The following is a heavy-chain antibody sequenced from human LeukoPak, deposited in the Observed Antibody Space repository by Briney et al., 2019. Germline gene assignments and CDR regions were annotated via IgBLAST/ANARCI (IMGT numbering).Heavy chain of an antibody. CDR2: IWYDGSNK. J-gene: IGHJ4*02. D-gene: IGHD3-10*01. Sequence: GRSLRLSCAASGFTFSSYGMHWVRQAPGKGLEWVAVIWYDGSNKYYADSVKGRFTISRDNSKNTLYLQMNSLRAEDTAVYYCARDITGSYLDYWGQGTLVTVSS. V-gene: IGHV3-33*08. CDR3: ARDITGSYLDY. CDR1: GFTFSSYG.